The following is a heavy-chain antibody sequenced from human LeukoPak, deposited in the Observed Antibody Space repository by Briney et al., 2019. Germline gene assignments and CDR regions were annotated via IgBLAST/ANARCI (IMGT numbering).Heavy chain of an antibody. CDR2: ISWNSGSI. CDR3: AKSDYYDSSGASGY. V-gene: IGHV3-9*01. Sequence: GGSLRLSCAASGFTFDDYAMRWVRQAPGKGLEWVSGISWNSGSIGYADSVKGRFTISRDNAKNSLYLQMNSLRAEDTALYYCAKSDYYDSSGASGYWGQGTLVTVSS. J-gene: IGHJ4*02. D-gene: IGHD3-22*01. CDR1: GFTFDDYA.